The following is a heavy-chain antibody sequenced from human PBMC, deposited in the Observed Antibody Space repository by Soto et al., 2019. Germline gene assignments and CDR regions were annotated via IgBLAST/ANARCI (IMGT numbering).Heavy chain of an antibody. CDR2: ITRDSDI. Sequence: PGGSLRLSCAASGFTFSSYSIHWVRQAPGKGLEWVSAITRDSDIYYADSVKGRFTISRDNAQNSVSLQMNSLRAEDTAVYYCAREETAWPLAYGLDVWGQGTKVTVYS. CDR3: AREETAWPLAYGLDV. D-gene: IGHD2-21*02. J-gene: IGHJ6*02. V-gene: IGHV3-21*01. CDR1: GFTFSSYS.